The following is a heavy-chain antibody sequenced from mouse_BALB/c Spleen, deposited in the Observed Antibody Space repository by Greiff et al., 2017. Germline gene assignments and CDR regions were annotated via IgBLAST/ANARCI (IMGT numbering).Heavy chain of an antibody. D-gene: IGHD2-14*01. CDR1: GYSITSGYY. V-gene: IGHV3-6*02. J-gene: IGHJ3*01. CDR3: AREADYRGY. Sequence: VQLQQSGPGLVKPSQSLSLTCYVTGYSITSGYYWNWIRQFPGNQLEWMGYISYDGSNNYNPSLKNLISITRDTSTNQFFLKLNSVTTEDTATYSCAREADYRGYWGEGTLVTVSA. CDR2: ISYDGSN.